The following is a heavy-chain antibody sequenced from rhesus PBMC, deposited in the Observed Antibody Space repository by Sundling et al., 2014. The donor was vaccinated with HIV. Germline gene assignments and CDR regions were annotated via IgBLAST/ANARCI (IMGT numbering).Heavy chain of an antibody. V-gene: IGHV4S13*01. CDR3: ARERDIAVIDY. CDR2: IYSKSDST. Sequence: QVQLQESGPGLVKPSETLSLTCAVSGGSISGDYYWSWIRQPPGKGLEWIGGIYSKSDSTNFNPSLKSRVTISKDTSKNHFSLKLSSVTAADTAAYYCARERDIAVIDYWGQGVLVTVSA. CDR1: GGSISGDYY. D-gene: IGHD5-36*01. J-gene: IGHJ4*01.